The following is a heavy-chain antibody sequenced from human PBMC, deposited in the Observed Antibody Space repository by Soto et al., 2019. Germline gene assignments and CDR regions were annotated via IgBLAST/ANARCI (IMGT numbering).Heavy chain of an antibody. D-gene: IGHD1-1*01. CDR3: ARWSHWHPLYYSGMDA. J-gene: IGHJ6*02. CDR1: GGTFGNFT. CDR2: IIPLFQTA. V-gene: IGHV1-69*01. Sequence: QVQLVQSGAEVKKPGSSVKVSCKASGGTFGNFTISWVRQAPGQGLAWMGGIIPLFQTANYALKFQGRAKVTADESTTRSYMELNSLKSEDTAVYYWARWSHWHPLYYSGMDAWGQGTTVIVSS.